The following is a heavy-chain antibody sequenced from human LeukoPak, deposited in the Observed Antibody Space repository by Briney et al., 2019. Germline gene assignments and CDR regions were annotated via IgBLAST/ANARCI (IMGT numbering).Heavy chain of an antibody. J-gene: IGHJ4*02. CDR1: GGSISSYY. CDR3: ARGQRVRGVSLPRGPAAFDY. V-gene: IGHV4-59*12. CDR2: IYYSGST. Sequence: SETLSLTCTVSGGSISSYYWSWIRQPPGKGLEWIGYIYYSGSTNYNPSLKSRVTISVDTSKNQFSLKLSSVTAADTAVYYCARGQRVRGVSLPRGPAAFDYWGQGTLVTVSS. D-gene: IGHD3-10*01.